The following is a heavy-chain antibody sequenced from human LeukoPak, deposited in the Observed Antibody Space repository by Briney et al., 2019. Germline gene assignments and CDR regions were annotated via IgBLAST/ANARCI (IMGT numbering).Heavy chain of an antibody. J-gene: IGHJ4*02. CDR2: IYCSGST. CDR3: ARIVGASDY. D-gene: IGHD1-26*01. CDR1: GGSISGSSYY. V-gene: IGHV4-39*01. Sequence: SETLSLTCTVSGGSISGSSYYWGWIRQPPGKGLEWIGSIYCSGSTYYNPSLKSRVTISVDTSKNQFSLKLSSVTAADTAVYYCARIVGASDYWGQGTLVTVSS.